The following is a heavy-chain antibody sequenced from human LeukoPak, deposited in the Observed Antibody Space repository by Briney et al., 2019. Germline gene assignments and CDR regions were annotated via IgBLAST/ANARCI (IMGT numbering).Heavy chain of an antibody. V-gene: IGHV3-64*02. CDR3: ARGQWDISGWYVGLIDY. J-gene: IGHJ4*02. D-gene: IGHD6-19*01. CDR1: GFTFSSYA. Sequence: PGGSLRLSCAASGFTFSSYAMHWVRQAPGKGLEYVSAISSNGGSTYYADSVKGRFTISRDNSKNTLYLQMGSLRAEDMAVYYCARGQWDISGWYVGLIDYWGQGTLVTVSS. CDR2: ISSNGGST.